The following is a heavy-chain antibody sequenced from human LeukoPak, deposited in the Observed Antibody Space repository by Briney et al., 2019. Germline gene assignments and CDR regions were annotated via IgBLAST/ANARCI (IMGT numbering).Heavy chain of an antibody. Sequence: ASVKVSCXASGYTFTGYYMHWVRQARGQGLEWMERIDPNSGGTNYEQKFQGRVTMTRDTSSSTAYMELSRLRSDDTAVYYCARDGHTSGYYYMDVWGKETTVTVSS. CDR3: ARDGHTSGYYYMDV. CDR1: GYTFTGYY. V-gene: IGHV1-2*06. CDR2: IDPNSGGT. J-gene: IGHJ6*03.